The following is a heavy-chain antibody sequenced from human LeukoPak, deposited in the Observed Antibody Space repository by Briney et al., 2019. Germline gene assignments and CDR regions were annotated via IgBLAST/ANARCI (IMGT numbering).Heavy chain of an antibody. J-gene: IGHJ6*02. Sequence: GESLKISCKCSGDSFTSYWIGWVRQMPGKGLEGMGIIYPGDSDTRYSPSFQAQVTISADKSISTAYLQWSSLKVSDTAMYYCARPRYRYGAMDVWGQGTTVTVSS. CDR1: GDSFTSYW. CDR2: IYPGDSDT. V-gene: IGHV5-51*01. D-gene: IGHD5-18*01. CDR3: ARPRYRYGAMDV.